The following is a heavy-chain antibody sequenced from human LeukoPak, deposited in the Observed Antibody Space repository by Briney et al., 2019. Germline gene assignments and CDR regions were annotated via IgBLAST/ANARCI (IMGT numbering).Heavy chain of an antibody. V-gene: IGHV3-43*02. CDR2: ISGDGGST. D-gene: IGHD5-18*01. J-gene: IGHJ6*02. Sequence: PGGSLRLSCAAPGFIFDDYAMHWVRQAPGKGLEWFSLISGDGGSTSDAGSVKGRFTISRDNRKNSLYLQMNSLRTEDTALYYCAKDIGYIYGYYYSYSMDVWGQGTTVTVSS. CDR1: GFIFDDYA. CDR3: AKDIGYIYGYYYSYSMDV.